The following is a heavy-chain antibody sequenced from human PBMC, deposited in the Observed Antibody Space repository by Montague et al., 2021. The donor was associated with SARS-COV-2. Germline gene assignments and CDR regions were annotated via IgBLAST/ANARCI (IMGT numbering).Heavy chain of an antibody. CDR2: IYYSGST. D-gene: IGHD2-2*01. V-gene: IGHV4-31*03. CDR1: GASISSGGYY. CDR3: AREKRHYCSSTSCYDNYYYYYGMDV. J-gene: IGHJ6*02. Sequence: TLPLTCTVSGASISSGGYYWSWIRQHPGKGLEWIGYIYYSGSTYYNPSLKSRVTISVDTSKNQFSLKLSSVTAADTAVYYCAREKRHYCSSTSCYDNYYYYYGMDVWGQGTTVTVSS.